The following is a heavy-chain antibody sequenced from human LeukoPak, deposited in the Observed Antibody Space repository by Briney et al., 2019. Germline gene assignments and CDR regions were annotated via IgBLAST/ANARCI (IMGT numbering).Heavy chain of an antibody. CDR2: IYSGGST. CDR3: ARDEPDEYSGSYYYYYYGMDV. Sequence: PGGSLRLSCAASGFTVSSNYMSWVRQAPGKGLEWVSVIYSGGSTYYADSVKGRFTISRDNAKNSLYLQMNSLRAEDTAVYYCARDEPDEYSGSYYYYYYGMDVWGQGTTVTVSS. D-gene: IGHD1-26*01. J-gene: IGHJ6*02. CDR1: GFTVSSNY. V-gene: IGHV3-66*01.